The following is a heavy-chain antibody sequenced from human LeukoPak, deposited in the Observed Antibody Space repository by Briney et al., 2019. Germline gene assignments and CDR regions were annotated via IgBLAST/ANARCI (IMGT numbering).Heavy chain of an antibody. CDR3: ARAGAVVDNWFDP. Sequence: GASVKVSCKASGYTFTSYDINWVRQAPGQGLEWMGWMNPNSGNTGYAQKFQGRVTMTRNTSISTAYMELSSLRSEDTAVYYCARAGAVVDNWFDPWGQGTLVTVSS. D-gene: IGHD2-15*01. V-gene: IGHV1-8*01. CDR2: MNPNSGNT. J-gene: IGHJ5*02. CDR1: GYTFTSYD.